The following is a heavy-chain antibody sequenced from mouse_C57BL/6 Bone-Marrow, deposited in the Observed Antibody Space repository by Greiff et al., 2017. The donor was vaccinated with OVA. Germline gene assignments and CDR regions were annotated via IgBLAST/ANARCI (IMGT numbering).Heavy chain of an antibody. J-gene: IGHJ2*01. V-gene: IGHV1-26*01. CDR2: LNPNNGGT. D-gene: IGHD2-5*01. Sequence: VQLQQSGPELVKPGASVKISCKASGYTFTDYYMNWVKQSHGKSLEWIGDLNPNNGGTSYNQKFKGKATLTVDKSSSTAYMELRSLTSEDSAFYYCARRSYYSNYDDYWGQGTTLTVSS. CDR3: ARRSYYSNYDDY. CDR1: GYTFTDYY.